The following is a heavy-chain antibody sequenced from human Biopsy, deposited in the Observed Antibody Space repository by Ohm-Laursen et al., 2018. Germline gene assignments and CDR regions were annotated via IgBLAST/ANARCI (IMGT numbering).Heavy chain of an antibody. CDR3: AIDGNDFLTDYLKIDQ. CDR2: INPKSGGT. J-gene: IGHJ4*02. D-gene: IGHD3-9*01. V-gene: IGHV1-2*02. Sequence: AASVKVSCKASGYTFTGYYLYWVRQAPGQGLEWMGWINPKSGGTHYLEKFRGRVTMTRDTSISTAYMEVSSLRSDDTAVYYCAIDGNDFLTDYLKIDQWGQGTLVTVSS. CDR1: GYTFTGYY.